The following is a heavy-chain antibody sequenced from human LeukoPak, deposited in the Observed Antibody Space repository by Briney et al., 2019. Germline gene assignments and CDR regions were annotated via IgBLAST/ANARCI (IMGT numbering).Heavy chain of an antibody. CDR2: IKSSGSS. V-gene: IGHV4-59*02. CDR3: ARDGTVATNWFDP. Sequence: SETLSLTCTVSGGSVSSYYWSWIRQPPGKGLEWIGYIKSSGSSNYNPSLKSRVTISMDTSKNQFSLRLNSVTAADTAVYYCARDGTVATNWFDPWGQGTLVTVSS. J-gene: IGHJ5*02. CDR1: GGSVSSYY. D-gene: IGHD5-12*01.